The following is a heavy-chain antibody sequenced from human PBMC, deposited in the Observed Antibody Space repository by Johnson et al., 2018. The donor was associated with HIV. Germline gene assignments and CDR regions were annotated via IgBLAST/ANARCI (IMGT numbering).Heavy chain of an antibody. CDR3: ARASGEWDAFDI. CDR1: GFTFSSYA. D-gene: IGHD3-10*01. Sequence: QVQLVESGGGVVQPGRSLRLSCAASGFTFSSYAMHWVRQAPGKGLELVAVISYDESNKDYADSVKGRFTIFRDNSKNTLYLQMGSLRAEDMAVYYCARASGEWDAFDIWGQGTVVTVSS. CDR2: ISYDESNK. V-gene: IGHV3-30*14. J-gene: IGHJ3*02.